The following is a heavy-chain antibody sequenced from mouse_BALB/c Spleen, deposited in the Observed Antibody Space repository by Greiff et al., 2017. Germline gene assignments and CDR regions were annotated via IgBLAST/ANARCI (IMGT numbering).Heavy chain of an antibody. CDR2: ISSGGSYT. CDR3: TRDPRLFDY. V-gene: IGHV5-6-4*01. CDR1: GFTFSSYT. J-gene: IGHJ2*01. Sequence: DVKLVESGGGLVKPGGSLKLSCAASGFTFSSYTMSWVRQTPEKRLEWVATISSGGSYTYYPDSVKGRFTISRDNAKNTLYLQMSSLKSEDTAMYYCTRDPRLFDYWGQGTTLTVSS.